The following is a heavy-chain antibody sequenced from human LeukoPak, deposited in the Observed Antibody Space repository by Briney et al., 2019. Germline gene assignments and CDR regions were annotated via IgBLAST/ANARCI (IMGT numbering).Heavy chain of an antibody. CDR1: GFTFDDYA. CDR2: ISWNSGSI. CDR3: AKLYDSSSSWGAFDI. D-gene: IGHD3-22*01. Sequence: GGSLRLSCAASGFTFDDYAMHWVRQAPGKGLEWVSGISWNSGSIGYADSVKGRFTISRDNAKNSLYLQMNSLRAEDTALYYCAKLYDSSSSWGAFDIWGQGTMVTVSS. J-gene: IGHJ3*02. V-gene: IGHV3-9*01.